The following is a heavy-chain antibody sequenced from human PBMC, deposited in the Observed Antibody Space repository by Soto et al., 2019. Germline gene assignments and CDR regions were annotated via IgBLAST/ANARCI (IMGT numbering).Heavy chain of an antibody. CDR1: GFTFSSYA. D-gene: IGHD5-12*01. V-gene: IGHV3-30-3*01. CDR3: ARGGGLAFRGYSGGDKREPFDP. J-gene: IGHJ5*02. Sequence: QVQLVESGGGVVQPGRSLRLSCAASGFTFSSYAMHWVRQAPGKGLEWVAVISYDGSNKYYADSVKGRFTISRDNSKNTLYLQMNSLRAEDTAVYYWARGGGLAFRGYSGGDKREPFDPWGQGTLVTVSS. CDR2: ISYDGSNK.